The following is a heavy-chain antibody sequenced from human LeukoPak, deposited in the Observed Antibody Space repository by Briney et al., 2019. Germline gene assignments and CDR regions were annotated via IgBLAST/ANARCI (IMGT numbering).Heavy chain of an antibody. D-gene: IGHD2-15*01. J-gene: IGHJ4*02. CDR1: GFIFSNYG. CDR2: IRGNSETI. V-gene: IGHV3-48*01. Sequence: GGSLRLSCTASGFIFSNYGMNWVRQAPGKGLEWISYIRGNSETIHYADSVKGRFTISRDNAKNSLSLQMTSLRAEDTAVYYCAREGQDLDHWGQGTLVSVST. CDR3: AREGQDLDH.